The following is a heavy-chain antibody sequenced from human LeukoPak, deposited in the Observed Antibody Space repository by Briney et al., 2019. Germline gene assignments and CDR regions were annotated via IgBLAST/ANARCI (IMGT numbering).Heavy chain of an antibody. Sequence: GGSLRLSCAASGFTFSSYWMSWVRQAPGKGLEWVANIKQDGSEKYYVDSVKGRFTISRDNAKNSLYLQMNSLRAEDTAVYYCAKDRYYDSSGYGIFDYWGQGTLVTVSS. CDR1: GFTFSSYW. V-gene: IGHV3-7*01. J-gene: IGHJ4*02. D-gene: IGHD3-22*01. CDR2: IKQDGSEK. CDR3: AKDRYYDSSGYGIFDY.